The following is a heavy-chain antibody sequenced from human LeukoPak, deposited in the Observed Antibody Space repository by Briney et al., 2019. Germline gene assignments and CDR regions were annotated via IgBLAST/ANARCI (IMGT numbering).Heavy chain of an antibody. J-gene: IGHJ4*02. CDR2: ITSSSSYI. CDR3: ARLYSSSWAHDY. Sequence: TGGSLRLSCAASGFTFSTYNMNWVRQAPGKGLEWVSSITSSSSYIYYADSVKGRFTISRDNAKNSLYLQMNSLRAEDTAVYYCARLYSSSWAHDYWGQGTLVTVSS. D-gene: IGHD6-13*01. CDR1: GFTFSTYN. V-gene: IGHV3-21*04.